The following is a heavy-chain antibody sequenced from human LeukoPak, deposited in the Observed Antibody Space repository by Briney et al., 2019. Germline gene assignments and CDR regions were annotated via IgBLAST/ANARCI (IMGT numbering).Heavy chain of an antibody. D-gene: IGHD2-15*01. CDR1: GFTFSSYG. CDR3: AKPHCSGGSCYYYYYMDV. CDR2: ISGSGGST. J-gene: IGHJ6*03. V-gene: IGHV3-23*01. Sequence: PGGTLRLSCAASGFTFSSYGMSWVRQAPGKGLEWVSAISGSGGSTYYADSVKGRLTISRDNSKNTLYLQMNSLRAEDTAVYYCAKPHCSGGSCYYYYYMDVWGKGTTVTISS.